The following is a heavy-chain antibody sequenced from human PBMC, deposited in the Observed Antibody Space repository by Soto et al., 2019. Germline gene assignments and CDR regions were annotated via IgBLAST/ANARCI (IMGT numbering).Heavy chain of an antibody. V-gene: IGHV3-7*01. D-gene: IGHD3-16*02. J-gene: IGHJ3*02. CDR1: GFTFSSYW. CDR3: ARAKYDYIWGSYRPPMNAFDI. CDR2: IKQDGSEK. Sequence: GGSLRLSCAASGFTFSSYWMSWVRQAPGKGLEWVANIKQDGSEKYYVDSVKGRFTISRDNAKNSLYLQMNSLRAEDTAVYYCARAKYDYIWGSYRPPMNAFDIWGQGTMVTVSS.